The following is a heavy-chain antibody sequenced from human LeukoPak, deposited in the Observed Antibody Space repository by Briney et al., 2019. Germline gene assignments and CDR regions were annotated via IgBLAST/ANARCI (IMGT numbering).Heavy chain of an antibody. V-gene: IGHV1-2*02. CDR3: ARLADCSSSSCRSFDY. CDR1: GYPFTGYY. Sequence: ASVKVSCKASGYPFTGYYLHWVRQAPGRGLEWMGWINPISGFTNYAQKFQGRVTMTRDTSISTAYMELSRLRSDDTAVYYCARLADCSSSSCRSFDYWGQGTLVTVSS. J-gene: IGHJ4*02. D-gene: IGHD2-2*01. CDR2: INPISGFT.